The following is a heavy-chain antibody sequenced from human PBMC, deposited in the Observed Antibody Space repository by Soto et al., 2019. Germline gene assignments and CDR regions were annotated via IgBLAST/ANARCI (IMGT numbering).Heavy chain of an antibody. D-gene: IGHD2-2*01. J-gene: IGHJ4*02. CDR3: AKSRDAYIQFDY. CDR1: GFSLSTSGVG. V-gene: IGHV2-5*02. CDR2: IYWDDDK. Sequence: QITLKESGPTLVKPTQTLTLTCTFSGFSLSTSGVGVGWIRQPPGKALEWLALIYWDDDKRYSPALKSRLTITKDTSKNQVVLAMTHMDPVDTATYFCAKSRDAYIQFDYWGQGTLVTVSS.